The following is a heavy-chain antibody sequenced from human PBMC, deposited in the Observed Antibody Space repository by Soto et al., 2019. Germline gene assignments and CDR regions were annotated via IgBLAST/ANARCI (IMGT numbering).Heavy chain of an antibody. CDR1: AYTFTNYH. D-gene: IGHD3-22*01. V-gene: IGHV1-46*01. J-gene: IGHJ4*01. CDR3: TRELHGSDYYHFDS. CDR2: INPSGST. Sequence: ASVKVSCKASAYTFTNYHIHWVRQAPGQGFEWMGVINPSGSTTYAQKFQGRVTITRDTSTSTVYMDLSSLRSDDTAVYYCTRELHGSDYYHFDSWG.